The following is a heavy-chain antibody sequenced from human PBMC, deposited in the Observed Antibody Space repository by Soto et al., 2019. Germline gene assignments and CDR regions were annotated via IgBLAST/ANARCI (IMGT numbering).Heavy chain of an antibody. CDR3: AKDWYSSTWFAADF. CDR2: ISGTGGST. D-gene: IGHD6-13*01. J-gene: IGHJ4*02. V-gene: IGHV3-23*01. Sequence: EVQLLESGGRLVQPGGALRLSCAASGFTFRNYAMSWVRLAPGKGLEWVSAISGTGGSTYYADSVKGRFTISRDNSGNTSYLQRDTLGAEDTALYYCAKDWYSSTWFAADFWGPGTLVTVAS. CDR1: GFTFRNYA.